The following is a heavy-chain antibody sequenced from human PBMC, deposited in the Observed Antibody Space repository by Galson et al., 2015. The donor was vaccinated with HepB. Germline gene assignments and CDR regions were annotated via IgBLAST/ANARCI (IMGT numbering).Heavy chain of an antibody. D-gene: IGHD6-6*01. CDR3: ARDRGIAARPGYYYYGMDV. J-gene: IGHJ6*02. CDR1: GFTFSSYG. CDR2: IWYDGSNK. V-gene: IGHV3-33*01. Sequence: SLRLSCAASGFTFSSYGMHWVRQAPGKGLEWVAVIWYDGSNKYYADSVKGRFTISRDNSKNTLYLQMNSLRAEDTAAYYCARDRGIAARPGYYYYGMDVWGQGTTVTVSS.